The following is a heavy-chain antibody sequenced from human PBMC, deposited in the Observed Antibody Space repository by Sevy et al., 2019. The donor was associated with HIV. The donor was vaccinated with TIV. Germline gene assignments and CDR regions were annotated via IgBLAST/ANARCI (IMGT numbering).Heavy chain of an antibody. Sequence: ASVKVSCKASGYTFTGYYMHWVRQAPGQGLEWMGWINPNSGGTNYAQKFQGRFTMTRDTSISTAYMELGRLRSDDTAVYYCARGFTMVRGVIISFVYWGQGTLVTVSS. J-gene: IGHJ4*02. D-gene: IGHD3-10*01. CDR3: ARGFTMVRGVIISFVY. V-gene: IGHV1-2*02. CDR1: GYTFTGYY. CDR2: INPNSGGT.